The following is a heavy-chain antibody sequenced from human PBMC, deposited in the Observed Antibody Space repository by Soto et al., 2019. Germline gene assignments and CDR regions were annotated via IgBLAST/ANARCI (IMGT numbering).Heavy chain of an antibody. J-gene: IGHJ3*02. V-gene: IGHV3-30*18. CDR1: GFTFSSYG. Sequence: GGSLRLSCAASGFTFSSYGMHWVRQAPGKGLEWVAVISYDGSNKYYADSVKGRFTISRDNSKNTLYLQMNSLRAEDTAVYYCAKDFNGKNWNAHDAFDIWGQGTMVTVSS. CDR3: AKDFNGKNWNAHDAFDI. D-gene: IGHD1-1*01. CDR2: ISYDGSNK.